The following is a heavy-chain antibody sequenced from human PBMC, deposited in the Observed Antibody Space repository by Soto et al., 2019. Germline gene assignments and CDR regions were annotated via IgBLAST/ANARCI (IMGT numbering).Heavy chain of an antibody. CDR1: GFTFSSYA. CDR3: ARDTSIAVAGTPPGYYGMDV. J-gene: IGHJ6*02. CDR2: ISYDGSNK. D-gene: IGHD6-19*01. Sequence: PGGSLRLSCAASGFTFSSYAMHWVRQAPGKGLEWVAVISYDGSNKYYADSVKGRFTISRDNSKNTLYLQMNSLRAEDTAVYYCARDTSIAVAGTPPGYYGMDVWGQGTTVTVS. V-gene: IGHV3-30-3*01.